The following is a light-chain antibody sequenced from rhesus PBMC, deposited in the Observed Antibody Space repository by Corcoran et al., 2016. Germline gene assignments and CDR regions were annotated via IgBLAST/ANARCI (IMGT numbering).Light chain of an antibody. Sequence: QSALTQPPSVSKSLGQSVTISCTGTSSDIGDYNDVSWYQQHPGTAPGLLIYDVYKRPSGVSDRFSGSKSGSTASLTISGLQAEDEADYYCCSYRSGNSFVFGSGTRLTVL. J-gene: IGLJ6*01. CDR2: DVY. V-gene: IGLV2S9*01. CDR1: SSDIGDYND. CDR3: CSYRSGNSFV.